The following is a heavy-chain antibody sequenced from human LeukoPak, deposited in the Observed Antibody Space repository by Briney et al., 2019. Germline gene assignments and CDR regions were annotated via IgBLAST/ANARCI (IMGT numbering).Heavy chain of an antibody. D-gene: IGHD3-22*01. CDR1: GFTFSSYA. J-gene: IGHJ4*02. CDR2: ISSNGGST. V-gene: IGHV3-64*01. CDR3: AKDEYYYDSSGSWDA. Sequence: GGSLRLSCAASGFTFSSYAMHWVRQAPGKGLEYVSAISSNGGSTYYANSVKGRFTISRDNSKNTLYLQMGSLRAEDTALYYCAKDEYYYDSSGSWDAWGQGTLVTVSS.